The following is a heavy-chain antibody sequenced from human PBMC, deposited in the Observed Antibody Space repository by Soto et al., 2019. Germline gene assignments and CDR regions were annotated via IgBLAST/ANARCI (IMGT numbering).Heavy chain of an antibody. CDR2: IFWDDDR. D-gene: IGHD5-12*01. J-gene: IGHJ4*02. CDR1: GFSLSTRGVG. V-gene: IGHV2-5*02. CDR3: AHRPRGYAYYFDY. Sequence: QITLKESGPTLVKPTQTLTLTCTFSGFSLSTRGVGVAWIRQPPGKALEWLALIFWDDDRWYSPSLKSRLTITEDTSKHQVVLTRTNMDPVDTATYYCAHRPRGYAYYFDYWGQGTLVTVSS.